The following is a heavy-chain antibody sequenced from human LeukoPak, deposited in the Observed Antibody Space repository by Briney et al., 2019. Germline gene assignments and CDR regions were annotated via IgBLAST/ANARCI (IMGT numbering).Heavy chain of an antibody. CDR1: GYTFTGYY. Sequence: ASVKVSCKASGYTFTGYYMHWVRQAPGQGLEWMGWINPNSGGTNYAQKFQGRVTMTRDTSISTAYMELSRLRPDDTAVYYCARVPSDYGDYARWFDPWGQGTLVTVSS. J-gene: IGHJ5*02. D-gene: IGHD4-17*01. CDR2: INPNSGGT. V-gene: IGHV1-2*02. CDR3: ARVPSDYGDYARWFDP.